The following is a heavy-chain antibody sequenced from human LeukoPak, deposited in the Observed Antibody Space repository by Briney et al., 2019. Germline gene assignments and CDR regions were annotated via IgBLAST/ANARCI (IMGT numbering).Heavy chain of an antibody. J-gene: IGHJ3*02. CDR1: GFTFSSYG. Sequence: GGSLRLSCAASGFTFSSYGMHWVRQAPGKGLEWVAVIWYDGSNKYYADSVKGRFTISRDNSKNTLYLQMNSLRAEDTAVYYCAREISYGYSDAFDIWGQGTMVTVSS. CDR3: AREISYGYSDAFDI. CDR2: IWYDGSNK. V-gene: IGHV3-33*01. D-gene: IGHD5-18*01.